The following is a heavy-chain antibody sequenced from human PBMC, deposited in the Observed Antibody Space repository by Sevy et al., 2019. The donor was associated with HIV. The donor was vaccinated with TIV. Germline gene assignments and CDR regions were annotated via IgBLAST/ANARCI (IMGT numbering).Heavy chain of an antibody. CDR3: GKSPGDNYYYYMDV. D-gene: IGHD2-21*02. J-gene: IGHJ6*03. CDR2: ITGSGGNT. CDR1: GFTFSSYA. V-gene: IGHV3-23*01. Sequence: GGSLRLSCAATGFTFSSYAMSWVRQAPGKGLEWVSTITGSGGNTFYADSVKGRLTVSRDKSKNTLNLQMNSLRAEDTAVYYCGKSPGDNYYYYMDVWGKGTTVTVSS.